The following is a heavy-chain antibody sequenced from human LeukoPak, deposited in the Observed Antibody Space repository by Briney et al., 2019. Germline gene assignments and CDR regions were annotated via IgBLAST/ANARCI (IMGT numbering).Heavy chain of an antibody. J-gene: IGHJ4*02. CDR2: ITTSSSTI. CDR1: GFTFSSYT. Sequence: GGSLRLSCAASGFTFSSYTMNWVRQAPGKGLEWVSYITTSSSTIYYADSVKGRFTISRDNAKNSLYLQMNSLRAEDTAVYYCAGVGNYYDSSGYPPFGYWGQGTLVTVSS. V-gene: IGHV3-48*04. D-gene: IGHD3-22*01. CDR3: AGVGNYYDSSGYPPFGY.